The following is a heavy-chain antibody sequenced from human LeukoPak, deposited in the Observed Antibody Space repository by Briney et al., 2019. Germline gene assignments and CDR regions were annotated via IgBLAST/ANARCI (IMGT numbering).Heavy chain of an antibody. CDR1: GVTVSISY. CDR3: AKVTYGSGTYGAFDY. V-gene: IGHV3-66*01. CDR2: LYSGGST. J-gene: IGHJ4*02. Sequence: GGSLRLSCAVSGVTVSISYLSWVRQAPGKGLEWVSVLYSGGSTYYADSVKGRFTISRDNSKNMLYLQMNSLTAEDTAVYYCAKVTYGSGTYGAFDYWGQGTLVTVSS. D-gene: IGHD3-10*01.